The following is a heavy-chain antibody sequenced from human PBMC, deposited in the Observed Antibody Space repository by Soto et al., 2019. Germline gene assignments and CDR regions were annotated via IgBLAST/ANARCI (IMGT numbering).Heavy chain of an antibody. J-gene: IGHJ6*02. CDR1: GGSISSGGYY. CDR3: ARKRYCSGGSRYSWVYYYYYGMDV. D-gene: IGHD2-15*01. V-gene: IGHV4-31*03. Sequence: SETLSLTCTVSGGSISSGGYYWSWIRQHPGKGLEWIGYIYYSGSTYYNPSLKSRVTISVDTSKNQFSLKLSSVTAADTAVYYCARKRYCSGGSRYSWVYYYYYGMDVWGQGTTVTVSS. CDR2: IYYSGST.